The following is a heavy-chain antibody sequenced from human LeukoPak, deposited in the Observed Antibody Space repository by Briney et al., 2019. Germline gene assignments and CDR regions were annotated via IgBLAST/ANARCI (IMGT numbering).Heavy chain of an antibody. CDR2: INPNSGGT. J-gene: IGHJ5*02. V-gene: IGHV1-2*06. D-gene: IGHD1-26*01. CDR3: ARPFEVGATPYNWFDP. Sequence: GASVKVSCKASGYTFTGYYMHWVRQAPGQGLEWMGRINPNSGGTNYAQKFQGRVTMTRDTSISTAYMELSRLRSDDTAVYYCARPFEVGATPYNWFDPWGQGTLVTVSS. CDR1: GYTFTGYY.